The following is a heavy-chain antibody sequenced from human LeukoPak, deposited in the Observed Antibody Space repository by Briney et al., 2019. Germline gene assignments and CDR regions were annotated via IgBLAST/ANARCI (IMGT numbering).Heavy chain of an antibody. D-gene: IGHD5-18*01. CDR1: GYSISSGYY. CDR2: IYHSRST. J-gene: IGHJ4*02. V-gene: IGHV4-38-2*01. CDR3: ARVDGYSYGCVPAN. Sequence: SETLSLTCAVSGYSISSGYYWGWIRQPPGKGLEWIGSIYHSRSTYYNPSLKSRVTISVDTSKNQFSLKLSSVTAADTAVYYCARVDGYSYGCVPANWGQGTLVTVSS.